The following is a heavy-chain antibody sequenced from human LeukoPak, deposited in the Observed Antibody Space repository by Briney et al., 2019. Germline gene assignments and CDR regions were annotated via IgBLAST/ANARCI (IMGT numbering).Heavy chain of an antibody. CDR1: GYSLTYW. Sequence: GESLKISCKGSGYSLTYWIGWARQMPGNGVEWMGIIYSGDSHTKYSPSFQGRVTISADKSISTAYLQWSSLEASDTAMYYCASARHGDYVWDYWGQGTLVTVSS. J-gene: IGHJ4*02. D-gene: IGHD4-17*01. CDR2: IYSGDSHT. CDR3: ASARHGDYVWDY. V-gene: IGHV5-51*01.